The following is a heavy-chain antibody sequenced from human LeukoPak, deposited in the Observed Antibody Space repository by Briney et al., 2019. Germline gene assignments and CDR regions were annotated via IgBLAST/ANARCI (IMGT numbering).Heavy chain of an antibody. CDR1: GFTFSNYS. CDR2: ISSSSLTI. CDR3: ARENDILTGYPAAYNYYGMDV. D-gene: IGHD3-9*01. V-gene: IGHV3-48*04. Sequence: GGSLRLSCAASGFTFSNYSMNWVRQAPGKGPEWVSYISSSSLTIYYADFVKGRFTISRDNAKNSLYLQMSSLRAEDTAVYYCARENDILTGYPAAYNYYGMDVWGQGTTVTVSS. J-gene: IGHJ6*02.